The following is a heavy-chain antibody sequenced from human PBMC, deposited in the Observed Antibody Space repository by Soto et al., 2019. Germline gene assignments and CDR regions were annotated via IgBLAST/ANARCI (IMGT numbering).Heavy chain of an antibody. Sequence: VQLVESGGGVVQPGRSLRLSCAASGFTFSSYAMHWVRQAPGKGLEWVAVISYDGSNKYYADSVKGRFTISRDNSKNTLYLQMNSLRAEDTAVYYCAREGGSQRHNWFDPWGQGTLVTVSS. CDR3: AREGGSQRHNWFDP. D-gene: IGHD1-26*01. J-gene: IGHJ5*02. CDR2: ISYDGSNK. V-gene: IGHV3-30-3*01. CDR1: GFTFSSYA.